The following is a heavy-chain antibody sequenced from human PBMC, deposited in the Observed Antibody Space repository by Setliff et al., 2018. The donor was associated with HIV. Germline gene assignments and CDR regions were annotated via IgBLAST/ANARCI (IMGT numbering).Heavy chain of an antibody. J-gene: IGHJ5*02. CDR1: GYVFTTYV. Sequence: GASVKVSCKASGYVFTTYVINWARQAPGRGLELMGWINANTGNPGYAPGFTGRFVFSLDTSATTAHLQINGLKTDDTAVYYCARDYNYASGTYNWFDPWGQGTLVTVSS. CDR3: ARDYNYASGTYNWFDP. D-gene: IGHD3-10*01. CDR2: INANTGNP. V-gene: IGHV7-4-1*02.